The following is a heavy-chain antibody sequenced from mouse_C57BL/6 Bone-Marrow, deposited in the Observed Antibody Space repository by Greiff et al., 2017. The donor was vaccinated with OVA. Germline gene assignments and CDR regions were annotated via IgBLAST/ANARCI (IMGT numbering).Heavy chain of an antibody. CDR2: ISYDGSN. Sequence: ESGPGLVKPSQSLSLTCSVTGYSITSGYYWNWIRQFPGNKLEWMGYISYDGSNNYNPSLKNRISITRDTSKNQFFLKLNSVTTEDTATYYCARGEGITTDDYAMDYWGQGTSVTVSS. CDR1: GYSITSGYY. CDR3: ARGEGITTDDYAMDY. D-gene: IGHD1-1*01. J-gene: IGHJ4*01. V-gene: IGHV3-6*01.